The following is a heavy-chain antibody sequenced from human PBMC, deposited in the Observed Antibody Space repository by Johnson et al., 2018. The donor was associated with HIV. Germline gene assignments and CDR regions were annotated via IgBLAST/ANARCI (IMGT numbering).Heavy chain of an antibody. V-gene: IGHV3-20*04. Sequence: VQLVESGGGVVQPGGSLRLSCAASGFTFDDYCMSWVRQAPGKGLEWVSGFNWNGGSTGYADSVKGRFTISRDNAKNSLYLQMNSLRAEDTALYYCARLRGYSGYDSFDIWGQGTMVTVSS. D-gene: IGHD5-12*01. CDR3: ARLRGYSGYDSFDI. CDR2: FNWNGGST. CDR1: GFTFDDYC. J-gene: IGHJ3*02.